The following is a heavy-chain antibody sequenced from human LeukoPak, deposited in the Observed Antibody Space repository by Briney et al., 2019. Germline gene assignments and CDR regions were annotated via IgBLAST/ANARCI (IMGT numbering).Heavy chain of an antibody. CDR3: ARHGQIWGSGPPAIGAFDI. CDR1: GGSISSGGYS. CDR2: IYHSGST. J-gene: IGHJ3*02. Sequence: PSETLSLTCAVSGGSISSGGYSWSWIRQPPGKGLEWIGYIYHSGSTNYNPSLKSRVTISVDTSKNQFSLKLSSVTAADTAVYYCARHGQIWGSGPPAIGAFDIWGQGTMVTVSS. D-gene: IGHD2-15*01. V-gene: IGHV4-30-2*01.